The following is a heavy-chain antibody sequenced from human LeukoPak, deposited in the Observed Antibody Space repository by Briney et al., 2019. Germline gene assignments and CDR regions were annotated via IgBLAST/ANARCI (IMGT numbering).Heavy chain of an antibody. V-gene: IGHV3-9*01. D-gene: IGHD6-19*01. CDR1: GFTFDDYA. Sequence: GGSLRLSCAASGFTFDDYAMHWVRHAPGKGLEWVSGISWNSGSIGYADSVKGRFTISRDNAKNSLYLQMNSLRAEDTALYYCAKDMLSSGWYPDYWGQGTLVTVSS. CDR2: ISWNSGSI. CDR3: AKDMLSSGWYPDY. J-gene: IGHJ4*02.